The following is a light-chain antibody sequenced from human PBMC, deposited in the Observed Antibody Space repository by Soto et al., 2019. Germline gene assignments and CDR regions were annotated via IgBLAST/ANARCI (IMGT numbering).Light chain of an antibody. CDR3: EPSNRYLA. V-gene: IGKV3-15*01. CDR2: GAS. J-gene: IGKJ1*01. CDR1: QSVSID. Sequence: EIVLPKSNTTLSVSPGERSTLSCRASQSVSIDLAWYQQTPGQAPRLLIYGASTRATGIPVRFSGSASGTEFTLTIISLQPDDIPTCYCEPSNRYLAFGQGTKVDIK.